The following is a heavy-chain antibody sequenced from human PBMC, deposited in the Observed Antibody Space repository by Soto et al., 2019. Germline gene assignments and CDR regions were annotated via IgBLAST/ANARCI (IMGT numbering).Heavy chain of an antibody. D-gene: IGHD3-3*01. CDR2: IYPGDSDT. J-gene: IGHJ6*02. Sequence: PGECLNISCKGSGYSFTSYWIGWVRQRPGKGLEWMGIIYPGDSDTRYSPSFQGQVTISADKSISTAYLQWSSLKASDTAMYYCARRRFLGTRPYGMDVWGQVNTVPVSS. CDR1: GYSFTSYW. V-gene: IGHV5-51*01. CDR3: ARRRFLGTRPYGMDV.